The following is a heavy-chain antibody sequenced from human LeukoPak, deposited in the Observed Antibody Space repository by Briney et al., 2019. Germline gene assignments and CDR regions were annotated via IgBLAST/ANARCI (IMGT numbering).Heavy chain of an antibody. D-gene: IGHD2-8*01. Sequence: PGGSLRLSCAASGFTFSNAWMSWVRQAPGKGLEWVGRIKSKTDGGTTDYAAPVKGRFTISRDDSKNTLYLQMNSVKTEDTAVYYCTTDRGYCTNGVCYPNWFDPWGQGTLVTVSS. J-gene: IGHJ5*02. V-gene: IGHV3-15*01. CDR3: TTDRGYCTNGVCYPNWFDP. CDR1: GFTFSNAW. CDR2: IKSKTDGGTT.